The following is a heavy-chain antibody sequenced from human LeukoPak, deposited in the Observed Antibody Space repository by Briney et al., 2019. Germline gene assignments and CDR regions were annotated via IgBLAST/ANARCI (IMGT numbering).Heavy chain of an antibody. CDR2: MSPDGSDK. V-gene: IGHV3-7*01. CDR1: GFIFRDYW. CDR3: VTSWCRQQRDY. J-gene: IGHJ4*02. D-gene: IGHD2-8*01. Sequence: PGGSLRLSCAASGFIFRDYWMSWVRQAPGKGLEWVADMSPDGSDKTYVDSVKGRLTISRDNAKQSLYLQMDSLTAEDTAVYYCVTSWCRQQRDYWGQGTLVTVSS.